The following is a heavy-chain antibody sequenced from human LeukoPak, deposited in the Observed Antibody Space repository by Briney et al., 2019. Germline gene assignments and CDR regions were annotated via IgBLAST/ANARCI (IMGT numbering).Heavy chain of an antibody. CDR1: GYSFTSYW. CDR3: ARGSGDYFGDYYYYYYGMDV. CDR2: IYPGDSDT. J-gene: IGHJ6*02. D-gene: IGHD2-21*01. Sequence: PGESLQISCKGSGYSFTSYWIGWVRQMPGKGLEWMGIIYPGDSDTRYSPSFQGQVTISADKSISTAYLQWSSLKASDTAMYYCARGSGDYFGDYYYYYYGMDVWGQGTTVTVSS. V-gene: IGHV5-51*01.